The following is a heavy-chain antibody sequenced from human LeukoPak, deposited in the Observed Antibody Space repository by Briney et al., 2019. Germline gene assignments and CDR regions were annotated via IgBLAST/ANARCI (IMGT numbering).Heavy chain of an antibody. V-gene: IGHV3-30*18. Sequence: PGRSLRLSCAASGFTFSRYGMHWVRQAPGKGLEWVAVISYDGGYQYYADFVKGRFTISRDNSENTLYLDMNTMQPEDTAVYYCAKVWQSEHWYPVGDRWGQGTPVIVSS. J-gene: IGHJ5*02. CDR3: AKVWQSEHWYPVGDR. D-gene: IGHD6-13*01. CDR1: GFTFSRYG. CDR2: ISYDGGYQ.